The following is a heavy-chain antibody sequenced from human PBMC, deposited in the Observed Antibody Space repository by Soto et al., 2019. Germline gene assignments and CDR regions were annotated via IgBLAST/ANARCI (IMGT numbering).Heavy chain of an antibody. CDR3: ARDKEGWYEQLDEPPFDY. CDR1: GFTFSSYG. D-gene: IGHD6-13*01. Sequence: GGSLRLSCAASGFTFSSYGMHWVRQAPGKGLEWVAVIWYDGSNKYYADSVKGRFTISRDNSKNTLYLQMNSLRAEDTAVYYCARDKEGWYEQLDEPPFDYWGQGTLVTVSS. CDR2: IWYDGSNK. V-gene: IGHV3-33*01. J-gene: IGHJ4*02.